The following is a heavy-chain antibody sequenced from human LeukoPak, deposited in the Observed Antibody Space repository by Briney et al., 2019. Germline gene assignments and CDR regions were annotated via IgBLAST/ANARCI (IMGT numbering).Heavy chain of an antibody. CDR3: ARESESSGWYDY. Sequence: GGSLRLSCAASGFTFSSYSMHWVRQAPGKGLEWVSYISSSSGTIYYADSVKGRFTISRDNSKNSLYLQMNSLRSDDTALYYCARESESSGWYDYWGQGTLVTVSS. V-gene: IGHV3-48*04. CDR2: ISSSSGTI. J-gene: IGHJ4*02. CDR1: GFTFSSYS. D-gene: IGHD6-19*01.